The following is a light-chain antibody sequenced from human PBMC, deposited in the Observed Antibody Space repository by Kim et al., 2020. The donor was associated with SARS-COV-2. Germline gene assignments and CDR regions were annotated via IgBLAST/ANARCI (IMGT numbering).Light chain of an antibody. CDR1: QSVTTNY. Sequence: EILLTQSPGTLSLSPGERVTLSCRASQSVTTNYLAWYQQKPGQAPRLLIYGASSRATDIPHRFSGTGSGTDFTLTISRLEPEDCVVYYCQQYGSSPHTFGQGTKLEIK. CDR2: GAS. V-gene: IGKV3-20*01. CDR3: QQYGSSPHT. J-gene: IGKJ2*01.